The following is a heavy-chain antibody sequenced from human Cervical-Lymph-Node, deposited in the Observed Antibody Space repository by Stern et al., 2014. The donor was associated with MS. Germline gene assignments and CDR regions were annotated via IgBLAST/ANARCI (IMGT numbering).Heavy chain of an antibody. CDR3: AREVAGHRLGXXXX. CDR2: IHPSGGST. CDR1: GNTFTNYY. Sequence: QVQLVQSGAEVKKPGASVKVSCKASGNTFTNYYMHWVRQAPGQGLARMGIIHPSGGSTSYAQKFQGRVAMTRDTSTSTVYMELSSLRSEDTAVYYWAREVAGHRLGXXXXWGQGTTVTVSS. J-gene: IGHJ6*02. D-gene: IGHD6-19*01. V-gene: IGHV1-46*01.